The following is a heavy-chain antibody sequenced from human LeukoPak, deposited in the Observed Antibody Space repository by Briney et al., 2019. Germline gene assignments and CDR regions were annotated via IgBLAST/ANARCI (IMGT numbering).Heavy chain of an antibody. CDR3: AKDGYGSGSYYGDY. CDR2: ISGDGTST. D-gene: IGHD3-10*01. Sequence: GGSLRLSCAASGFIFDDYAMHWVRQAPGKGLEWVSLISGDGTSTYYADSVKGRFTISRDNTKNSLYLQMNSLRAEDTAVYYCAKDGYGSGSYYGDYWGQGTLVTVSS. J-gene: IGHJ4*02. V-gene: IGHV3-43*02. CDR1: GFIFDDYA.